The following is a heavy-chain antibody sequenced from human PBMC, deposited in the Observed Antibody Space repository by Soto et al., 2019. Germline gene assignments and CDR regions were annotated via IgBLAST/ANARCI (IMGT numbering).Heavy chain of an antibody. CDR3: AIAAYCSGATCYSDYNWFDP. V-gene: IGHV1-24*01. CDR2: FDPENDET. D-gene: IGHD2-15*01. CDR1: GYTLSEVS. J-gene: IGHJ5*02. Sequence: AASVKVSCKVSGYTLSEVSIHWVRQTPGKGLEWMGGFDPENDETSYAQKFQGRVTLTEDTSTDTAYLELSSLRSEDTAIYYCAIAAYCSGATCYSDYNWFDPWGQGTLVTVSS.